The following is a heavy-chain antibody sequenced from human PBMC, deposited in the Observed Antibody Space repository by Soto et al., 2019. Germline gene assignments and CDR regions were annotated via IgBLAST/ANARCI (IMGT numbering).Heavy chain of an antibody. CDR2: INPSGGST. J-gene: IGHJ6*02. CDR3: ATVYCSGGSCYSGNYYGMDV. D-gene: IGHD2-15*01. Sequence: ASVTGSCTASGYTFTSYYMHWVRQAPGQGLEWMGIINPSGGSTSYAQKFQGRVTMTRDTSTSTVYMELSSLRSEDTAVYYCATVYCSGGSCYSGNYYGMDVWGQGTTVTVSS. V-gene: IGHV1-46*03. CDR1: GYTFTSYY.